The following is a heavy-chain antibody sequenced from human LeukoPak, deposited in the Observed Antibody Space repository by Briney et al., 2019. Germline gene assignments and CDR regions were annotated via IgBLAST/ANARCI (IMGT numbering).Heavy chain of an antibody. CDR1: GFTFSSYE. Sequence: PGGSLRLSCADSGFTFSSYEMNWVRQTPGKGVEWVAYISSSGSTKYYADSAKGGFTIFRENEKKSLYMQMKSLRAEDSAFYYCARDKHGDYPWALDCWGQGTLVPLS. D-gene: IGHD4-17*01. J-gene: IGHJ4*02. CDR3: ARDKHGDYPWALDC. V-gene: IGHV3-48*03. CDR2: ISSSGSTK.